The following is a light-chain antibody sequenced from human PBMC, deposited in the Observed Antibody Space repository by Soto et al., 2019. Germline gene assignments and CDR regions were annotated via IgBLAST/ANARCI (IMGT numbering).Light chain of an antibody. J-gene: IGKJ2*01. Sequence: DIQMTQSPSTLSASVGDRVTITCRASQSISSWLAWYQQKPGKAPKLLIYDASSLESGVPSRLSGSGSGTEFTLTISSLQPDGFATYYCQQYNSYCTFGQGTKLEIK. CDR2: DAS. CDR1: QSISSW. V-gene: IGKV1-5*01. CDR3: QQYNSYCT.